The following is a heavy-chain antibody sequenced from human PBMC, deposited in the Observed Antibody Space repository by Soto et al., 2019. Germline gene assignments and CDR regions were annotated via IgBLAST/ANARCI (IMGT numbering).Heavy chain of an antibody. CDR3: EREGSYSAYNFQHGIQLWSLDF. V-gene: IGHV4-4*07. Sequence: AETLSLTCAVSGGSISTFYWRWVRQAAGKGLEWIGRIFSSGSTNFNPSLESRLAMSVDTSKNHFSLNLTSVTAADMDVYYCEREGSYSAYNFQHGIQLWSLDFWGQGDLVTVSS. CDR2: IFSSGST. D-gene: IGHD5-12*01. CDR1: GGSISTFY. J-gene: IGHJ4*02.